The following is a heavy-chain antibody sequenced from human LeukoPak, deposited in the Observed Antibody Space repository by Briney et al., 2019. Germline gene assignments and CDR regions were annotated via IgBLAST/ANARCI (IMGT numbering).Heavy chain of an antibody. CDR2: IIPILGIA. CDR3: AGGNLGYCSSTSCYTGRWYFDY. Sequence: ASVKVSCKASGGTFSSYAISWVRQAPGQGLEWMGRIIPILGIANYAQKFQGRVTITADKSTSTAYMELSSLRSEDTAVYYCAGGNLGYCSSTSCYTGRWYFDYWGQGTLVTVSS. D-gene: IGHD2-2*02. J-gene: IGHJ4*02. V-gene: IGHV1-69*04. CDR1: GGTFSSYA.